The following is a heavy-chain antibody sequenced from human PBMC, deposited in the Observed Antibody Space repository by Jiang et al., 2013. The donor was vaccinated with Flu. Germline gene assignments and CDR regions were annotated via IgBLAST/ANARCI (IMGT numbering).Heavy chain of an antibody. CDR1: GYTSLAML. J-gene: IGHJ4*02. CDR2: INAGNGNT. V-gene: IGHV1-3*01. CDR3: TRSTVTTRTFDY. D-gene: IGHD4-17*01. Sequence: GASVKVSCKASGYTSLAMLCIGCASPGQRLEWMGWINAGNGNTKYSQKFQGRVTITRDTSASTAYMELSSLRSEDTAVYYCTRSTVTTRTFDYWGQGTLVTVSS.